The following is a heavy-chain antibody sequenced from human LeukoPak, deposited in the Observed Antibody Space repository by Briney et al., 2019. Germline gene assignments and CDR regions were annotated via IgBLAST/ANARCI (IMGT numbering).Heavy chain of an antibody. CDR2: ISGSGGST. Sequence: GGSLRLSCAASGFTFSSYAMSWVRQAPGKGLEWVSAISGSGGSTYYADSVKGRFTLSRDNSKNTLYLQMNSLRAEDTAVYYCAKDPPLFDSSGYYFDYWGQGTLVTVSS. D-gene: IGHD3-22*01. J-gene: IGHJ4*02. CDR1: GFTFSSYA. CDR3: AKDPPLFDSSGYYFDY. V-gene: IGHV3-23*01.